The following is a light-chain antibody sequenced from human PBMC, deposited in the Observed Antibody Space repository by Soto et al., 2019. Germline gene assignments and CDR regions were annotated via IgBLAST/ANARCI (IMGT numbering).Light chain of an antibody. CDR3: QQYNNRPWT. J-gene: IGKJ1*01. Sequence: EIVMTQSPATLSVSPGGRATLSCRASQSISDTLAWYQQKPGQAPRLLTHGASTRATGFPGRFSGSGSGTDFTLTISSLQSEDFAVYYCQQYNNRPWTFGQGTKVDIK. V-gene: IGKV3-15*01. CDR2: GAS. CDR1: QSISDT.